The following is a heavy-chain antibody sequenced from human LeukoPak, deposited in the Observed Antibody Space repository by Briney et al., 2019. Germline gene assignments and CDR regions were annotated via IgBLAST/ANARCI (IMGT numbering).Heavy chain of an antibody. J-gene: IGHJ4*02. CDR1: GGSFSGYY. Sequence: SSETLSLTCAVYGGSFSGYYWSWIRQPPGKGLEWIGEINHSGSTNYNPSLKSRVTISVDTSKNQFSLKLSSVTAADTAVYYCARGWRIWGSFSPHMQQQYYFDYWGQGTLVTVSS. V-gene: IGHV4-34*01. D-gene: IGHD6-13*01. CDR3: ARGWRIWGSFSPHMQQQYYFDY. CDR2: INHSGST.